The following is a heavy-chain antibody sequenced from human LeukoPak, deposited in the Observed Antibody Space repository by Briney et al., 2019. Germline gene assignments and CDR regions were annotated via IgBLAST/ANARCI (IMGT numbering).Heavy chain of an antibody. Sequence: SETLSLTCTVSGGSISSYHWSWVRQPPGKGLEWIGYVYYTGSTKYSPSLKSRLTISLDTSMNQFSLKLSSVTAGDTAVYYCASLDSGKFDYWGQGTLVTVSS. D-gene: IGHD3-10*01. CDR2: VYYTGST. V-gene: IGHV4-59*01. CDR3: ASLDSGKFDY. CDR1: GGSISSYH. J-gene: IGHJ4*02.